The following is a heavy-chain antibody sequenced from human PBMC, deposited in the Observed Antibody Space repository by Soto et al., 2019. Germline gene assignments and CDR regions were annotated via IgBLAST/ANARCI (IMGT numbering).Heavy chain of an antibody. D-gene: IGHD1-26*01. J-gene: IGHJ3*02. CDR1: GGSVSSGSYY. Sequence: ASETLSLTCTVSGGSVSSGSYYWSWIRQPPGKGLEWIGYIYYSGSTNYNPSLKSRVTISVDTSKNQFSLKLSSVTAADTAVYYCARARRRWDNDAFDIWGQGTMVTVSS. CDR3: ARARRRWDNDAFDI. V-gene: IGHV4-61*01. CDR2: IYYSGST.